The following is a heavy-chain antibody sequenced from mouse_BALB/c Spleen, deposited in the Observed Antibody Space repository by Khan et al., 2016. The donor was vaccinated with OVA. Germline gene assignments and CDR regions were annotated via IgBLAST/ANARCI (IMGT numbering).Heavy chain of an antibody. CDR3: AKGYVWYFDV. V-gene: IGHV9-2-1*01. Sequence: QIQLVQSGPELKKPGETVKISCKASDYTFTDYSMHWVKQAPGKGLKWMGWINTETGEPKFADDFKGRFAFSLETSASTAYLQINNLKNEDMATYFCAKGYVWYFDVWGAGTTVTVSS. CDR1: DYTFTDYS. J-gene: IGHJ1*01. CDR2: INTETGEP. D-gene: IGHD2-14*01.